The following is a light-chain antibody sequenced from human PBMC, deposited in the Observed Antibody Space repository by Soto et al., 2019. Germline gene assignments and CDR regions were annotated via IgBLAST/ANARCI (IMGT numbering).Light chain of an antibody. CDR2: EVS. CDR3: YSYRCSNAWV. J-gene: IGLJ3*02. CDR1: SSDVGAYNF. Sequence: QSVLTQPASVSGSPGQSITISCTGTSSDVGAYNFVSWYQHHPGTAPKLMIYEVSNRPSGASNRFSGSKSGNTASLTISGLQTEDEADYYCYSYRCSNAWVFGGGTKLTVL. V-gene: IGLV2-14*01.